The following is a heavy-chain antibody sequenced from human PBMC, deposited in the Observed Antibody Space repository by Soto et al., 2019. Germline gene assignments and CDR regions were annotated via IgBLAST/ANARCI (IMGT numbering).Heavy chain of an antibody. Sequence: SETMSLTCTVSGGSISSYDWSWIRQTPGKGLEWIGYIYYSGSTNYNPSLKSRVTISVDTSKNQFSLKLSSVTAADTAVYYCARGTMWLRALYAFDSWGQGTMVTVS. D-gene: IGHD5-12*01. J-gene: IGHJ3*02. CDR3: ARGTMWLRALYAFDS. CDR2: IYYSGST. CDR1: GGSISSYD. V-gene: IGHV4-59*01.